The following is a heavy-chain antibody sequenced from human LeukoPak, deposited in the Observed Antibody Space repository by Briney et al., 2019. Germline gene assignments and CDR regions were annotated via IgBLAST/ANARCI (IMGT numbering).Heavy chain of an antibody. CDR2: IKKTGSET. J-gene: IGHJ4*02. Sequence: GGSLRLSCAASGFTFSHFWMSWVRQAPGKGLEWVAYIKKTGSETYYVDSVKGRFTITRDNAKNSLYLQMNSLRAEDTAVYYCARGDWVGATTGHFDYWGQGTLVTVSS. CDR3: ARGDWVGATTGHFDY. CDR1: GFTFSHFW. V-gene: IGHV3-7*03. D-gene: IGHD1-26*01.